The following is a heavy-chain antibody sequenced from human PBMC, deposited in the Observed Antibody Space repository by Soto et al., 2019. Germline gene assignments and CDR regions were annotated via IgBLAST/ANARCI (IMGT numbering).Heavy chain of an antibody. D-gene: IGHD3-22*01. CDR3: AKGLYYDDSSGYRVFDY. J-gene: IGHJ4*02. CDR1: GFTFSNYA. V-gene: IGHV3-23*01. Sequence: QPGGSLRLSCGASGFTFSNYAMSWVRQAPGKGLEWVSTVSVSGGTTYYADSVKGRFTISRDTSKKTVFLQLKSLRAEDTAVYYCAKGLYYDDSSGYRVFDYWGQGTPVTVSS. CDR2: VSVSGGTT.